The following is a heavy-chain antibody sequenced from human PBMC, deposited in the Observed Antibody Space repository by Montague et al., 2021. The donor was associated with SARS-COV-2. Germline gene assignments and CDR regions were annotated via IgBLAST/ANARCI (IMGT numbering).Heavy chain of an antibody. D-gene: IGHD3-10*01. CDR1: GFTFRSYW. Sequence: SLRLSCAASGFTFRSYWMHWFRQVPGRGPIWVSRIKPDGTSTNYSASVKGRFTISRDNAKNTLSLQLNNLRAEDTAVYYCVRPLWFGDSDYFFDSWGQGTLVTVSS. V-gene: IGHV3-74*01. CDR3: VRPLWFGDSDYFFDS. J-gene: IGHJ4*02. CDR2: IKPDGTST.